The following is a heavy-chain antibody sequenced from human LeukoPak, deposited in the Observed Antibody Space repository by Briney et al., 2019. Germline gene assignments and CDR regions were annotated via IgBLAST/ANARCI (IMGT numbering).Heavy chain of an antibody. Sequence: ASVKVSCKASGGTFSSYTITRVRQAPGQGLGWMGGIITFFGTADYAQNFQGRVAITTDDSTTTAYMELSSLRPEDTAIYYCARGVGYYQFEYWGQGTLVTVSS. CDR1: GGTFSSYT. CDR2: IITFFGTA. J-gene: IGHJ4*02. V-gene: IGHV1-69*05. D-gene: IGHD3-10*01. CDR3: ARGVGYYQFEY.